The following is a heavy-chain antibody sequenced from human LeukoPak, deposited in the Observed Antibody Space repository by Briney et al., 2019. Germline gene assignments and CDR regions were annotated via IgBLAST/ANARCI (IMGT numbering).Heavy chain of an antibody. Sequence: GGSLRLSCAASGFTFSSYGMHWVRQAPGKGLEWVAFIRCDGSNKYYADSVKGRFTISRDNSKNTLYLQMNSLRAEDTAVYYCAKDLSYGGNSLDYWGQGTLVTVSS. CDR3: AKDLSYGGNSLDY. CDR2: IRCDGSNK. D-gene: IGHD4-23*01. V-gene: IGHV3-30*02. J-gene: IGHJ4*02. CDR1: GFTFSSYG.